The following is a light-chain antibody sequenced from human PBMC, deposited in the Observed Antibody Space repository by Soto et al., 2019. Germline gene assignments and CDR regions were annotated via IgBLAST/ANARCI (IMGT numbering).Light chain of an antibody. Sequence: QSALTQPASVSGSPGQSITISCTGTNSDVGGYDRVSWYQHHPGKAPKLLIFEVYNRPSGISDRFSGSKSGDTASLTISGLQAEDEADYYCQSFDKYLSAVVFGGGTKLTVL. CDR3: QSFDKYLSAVV. V-gene: IGLV2-14*01. CDR1: NSDVGGYDR. CDR2: EVY. J-gene: IGLJ2*01.